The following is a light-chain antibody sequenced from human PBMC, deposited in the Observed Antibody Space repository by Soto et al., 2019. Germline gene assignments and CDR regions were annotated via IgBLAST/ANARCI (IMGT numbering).Light chain of an antibody. CDR2: DVS. V-gene: IGLV2-14*03. Sequence: QSVLTQPASVSGSPGQSITISCTGTSSDVGGYNYVSWYQQHPGKAPKLIIYDVSHRPSGVSNRFSGSKSGNTAPLTISGLQAEDEADFYCSSYTSSSTLVFGTGTKLTVL. CDR3: SSYTSSSTLV. J-gene: IGLJ1*01. CDR1: SSDVGGYNY.